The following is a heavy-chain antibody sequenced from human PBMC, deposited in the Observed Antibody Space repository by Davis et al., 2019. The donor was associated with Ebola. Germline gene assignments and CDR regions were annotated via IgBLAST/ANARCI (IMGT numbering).Heavy chain of an antibody. CDR1: GDSVSSGG. D-gene: IGHD5-18*01. J-gene: IGHJ6*04. CDR2: TYYNSKWYN. Sequence: HSQTPSLTRAISGDSVSSGGWNWIRPSPSRGLEWLGRTYYNSKWYNDYAASVKSRIIINPDTSKNQFSLQLNSVTPEDTAMYYCARGWLRGGMDVWGEGTTVTVSS. CDR3: ARGWLRGGMDV. V-gene: IGHV6-1*01.